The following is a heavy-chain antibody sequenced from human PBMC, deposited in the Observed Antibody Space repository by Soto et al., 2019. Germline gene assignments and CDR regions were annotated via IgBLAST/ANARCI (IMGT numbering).Heavy chain of an antibody. V-gene: IGHV1-18*01. CDR1: GYTFTSYG. J-gene: IGHJ2*01. D-gene: IGHD3-22*01. CDR3: ARRRIVVAGSWYFDL. CDR2: ITAYNYNT. Sequence: QVQLVQSGAEVKKPGASVKVSCKASGYTFTSYGISWVRQAPGQGLEWMGWITAYNYNTNYAQKLQGRLTMTTDTSTSTAYMELRSLRSDDTAVYYCARRRIVVAGSWYFDLWGRGTLVTVSS.